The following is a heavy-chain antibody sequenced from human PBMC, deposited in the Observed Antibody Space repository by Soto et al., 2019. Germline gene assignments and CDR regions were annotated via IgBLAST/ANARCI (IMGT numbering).Heavy chain of an antibody. CDR2: ISGSGGTT. V-gene: IGHV3-23*01. D-gene: IGHD3-16*01. CDR1: GFTFSSYA. Sequence: EVQLLESGGGLVQPGGSLRLSCAASGFTFSSYAMSWVRQAPGKGLEWVSVISGSGGTTYYANSVKGRFTISRDIPKNTLYLQMHSLRAEDTAVYYCARGGIYYYGMDVWGQGTTVTVSS. CDR3: ARGGIYYYGMDV. J-gene: IGHJ6*02.